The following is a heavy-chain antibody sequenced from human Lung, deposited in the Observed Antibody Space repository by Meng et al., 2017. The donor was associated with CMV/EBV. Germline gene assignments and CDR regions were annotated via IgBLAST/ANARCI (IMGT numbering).Heavy chain of an antibody. D-gene: IGHD3-10*01. CDR3: VRGPDSGGFDY. CDR2: ISYDGSDK. J-gene: IGHJ4*02. Sequence: SXKISCATSGFTFSSYAMHWVRQAPGKGLEWVTDISYDGSDKSYADSVRGRFTISRDNSKNTLYLQMNSLRAEDKAVYYCVRGPDSGGFDYWGQGTLVTVSS. CDR1: GFTFSSYA. V-gene: IGHV3-30*04.